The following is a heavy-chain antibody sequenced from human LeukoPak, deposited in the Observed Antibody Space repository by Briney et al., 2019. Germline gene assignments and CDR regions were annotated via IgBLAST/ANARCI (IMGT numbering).Heavy chain of an antibody. V-gene: IGHV3-23*01. Sequence: GGSLRLSCAGSGFTFSNSAMTWVRQAPGKGLEWVSSISGGGGSTYYADSVKGRFTISRDNSKNTLYLQMNSLRAEDTAVYYCAKAGRASIVGAITGGDYWGQGTLVTVSS. CDR1: GFTFSNSA. CDR2: ISGGGGST. CDR3: AKAGRASIVGAITGGDY. D-gene: IGHD1-26*01. J-gene: IGHJ4*02.